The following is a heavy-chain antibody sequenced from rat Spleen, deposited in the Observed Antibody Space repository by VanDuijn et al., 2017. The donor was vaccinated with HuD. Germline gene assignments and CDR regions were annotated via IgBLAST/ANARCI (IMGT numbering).Heavy chain of an antibody. CDR3: ARHPQLGVFWYFDF. J-gene: IGHJ1*01. V-gene: IGHV5-29*01. D-gene: IGHD5-1*01. CDR1: GFTFSNYG. CDR2: ISYDGRST. Sequence: EVQLVESGGGLVQPGRSMKLSCAASGFTFSNYGMAWVRQAPTKGLEWVATISYDGRSTYYRDSVKGRFTISRDNTKNTLYLQMDSLRSEDTATYYCARHPQLGVFWYFDFWGPGTMVTVSS.